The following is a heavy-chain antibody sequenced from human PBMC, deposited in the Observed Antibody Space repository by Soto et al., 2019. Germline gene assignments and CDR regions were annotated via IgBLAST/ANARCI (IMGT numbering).Heavy chain of an antibody. V-gene: IGHV3-21*01. D-gene: IGHD3-9*01. CDR1: GFTFSSYS. CDR3: ARESGYDILTGYYILDY. CDR2: ISSSSSYI. Sequence: PGGSLRLSCAASGFTFSSYSLNWVRQAPGKGLEWVSSISSSSSYIYYADSVKGRFTISRDNAKNSLYLQMNSLRAEDTAVYYCARESGYDILTGYYILDYWGQGTLVTVSS. J-gene: IGHJ4*02.